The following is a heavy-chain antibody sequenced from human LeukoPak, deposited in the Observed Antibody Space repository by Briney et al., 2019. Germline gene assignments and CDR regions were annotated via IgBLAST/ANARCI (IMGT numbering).Heavy chain of an antibody. CDR2: ISYDGSNK. CDR1: GFTFSSYG. J-gene: IGHJ4*02. CDR3: AKEGDYSSSWYYFDY. Sequence: GGSLRLSCAASGFTFSSYGMHWVRQAPGKGLEWVAVISYDGSNKYYADSVKGRFTISRDNSKNTLYLQMNSLRAEDTAVYYCAKEGDYSSSWYYFDYWGQGTLVTVSS. V-gene: IGHV3-30*18. D-gene: IGHD6-13*01.